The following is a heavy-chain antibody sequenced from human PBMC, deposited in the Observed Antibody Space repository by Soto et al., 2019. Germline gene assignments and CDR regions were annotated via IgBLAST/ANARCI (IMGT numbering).Heavy chain of an antibody. Sequence: QITLKESGPTLVKPTQTLTLTCTFSGFSLSSSGVGVGWIRQPPGKALEWLALVYWDDDKRYSQSLKSRLTITKDASKNQVVLTMTNMDPVDTATYYCDRGTLGMYRDWGQGTLVTVSS. D-gene: IGHD3-16*01. CDR2: VYWDDDK. CDR3: DRGTLGMYRD. V-gene: IGHV2-5*02. CDR1: GFSLSSSGVG. J-gene: IGHJ4*02.